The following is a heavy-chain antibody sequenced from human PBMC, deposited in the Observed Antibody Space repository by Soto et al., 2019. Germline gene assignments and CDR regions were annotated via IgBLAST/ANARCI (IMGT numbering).Heavy chain of an antibody. D-gene: IGHD2-8*01. CDR2: IYPYNGNT. J-gene: IGHJ4*02. V-gene: IGHV1-18*01. CDR1: GYTFINHG. CDR3: ARDLNGAGGGGY. Sequence: QVPLVQSGAEVRKPGASVKVSCKSSGYTFINHGIFWVRQAPGQGLEWMAWIYPYNGNTRYAQKFLGRVTLTTDTSTSTAYMDLRSLTSDDTAIYYCARDLNGAGGGGYWGQGTLVTVSS.